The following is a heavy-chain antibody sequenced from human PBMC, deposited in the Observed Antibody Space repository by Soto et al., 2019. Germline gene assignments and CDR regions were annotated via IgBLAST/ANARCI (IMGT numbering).Heavy chain of an antibody. CDR1: GGSVSSGSYY. Sequence: SETLSLTCTVSGGSVSSGSYYWSWIRQPPGKGLEWIGYIYYSGSTNYNPSLKSRVTISVDTSKNQFSLKLSSVTAADTAVYYCAREVSSGWYRIDYWGQGTLVTVSS. V-gene: IGHV4-61*01. D-gene: IGHD6-19*01. CDR2: IYYSGST. J-gene: IGHJ4*02. CDR3: AREVSSGWYRIDY.